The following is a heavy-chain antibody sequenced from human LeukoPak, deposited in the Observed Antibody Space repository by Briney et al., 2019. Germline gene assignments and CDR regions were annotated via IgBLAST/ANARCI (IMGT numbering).Heavy chain of an antibody. D-gene: IGHD3-3*02. CDR2: ISGSGGST. CDR3: AKVGFLEWLLPSHFDY. CDR1: GFTFSSYA. Sequence: GGSLRLSCAASGFTFSSYAMSWVRQAPGKGLEWASAISGSGGSTYYADSVKGRFTISRDNSKNTLYLQMNSLRAEDTAVYYCAKVGFLEWLLPSHFDYWGQGTLVTVSS. J-gene: IGHJ4*02. V-gene: IGHV3-23*01.